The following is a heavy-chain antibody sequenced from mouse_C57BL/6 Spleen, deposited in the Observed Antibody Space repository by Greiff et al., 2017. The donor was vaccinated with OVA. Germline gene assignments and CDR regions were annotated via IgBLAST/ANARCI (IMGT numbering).Heavy chain of an antibody. V-gene: IGHV3-8*01. J-gene: IGHJ2*01. CDR1: GYSITSDY. Sequence: EVKLMESGPGLAKPSQTLSLTCSVTGYSITSDYWNWIRKFPGNKLEYMGYISYSGSTYYNPSLKSRISITRDTSKNQYYLQLNSVTTEDTATYYCARYPTYYSNYVGYFDYWGQGTTLTVSS. CDR3: ARYPTYYSNYVGYFDY. CDR2: ISYSGST. D-gene: IGHD2-5*01.